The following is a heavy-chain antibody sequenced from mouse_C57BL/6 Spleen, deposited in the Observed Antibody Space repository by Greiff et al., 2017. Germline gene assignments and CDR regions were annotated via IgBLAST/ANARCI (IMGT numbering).Heavy chain of an antibody. Sequence: DVKLQESGPGLVKPSQTVFLTCTVTGISITTGNYRWSWIRQFPGNKLEWIGYIYYSGTITYNPSLTSRTTITRDTPKNQFFLEMNSLTAEDTATYYCARDEGGLLRSFDYWGQGTTLTVSS. CDR1: GISITTGNYR. CDR2: IYYSGTI. V-gene: IGHV3-5*01. D-gene: IGHD1-1*01. CDR3: ARDEGGLLRSFDY. J-gene: IGHJ2*01.